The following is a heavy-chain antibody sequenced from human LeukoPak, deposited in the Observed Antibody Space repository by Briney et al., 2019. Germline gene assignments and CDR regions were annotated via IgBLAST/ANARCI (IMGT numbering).Heavy chain of an antibody. CDR1: EFTFSSYA. V-gene: IGHV3-23*01. D-gene: IGHD3-3*01. J-gene: IGHJ4*02. CDR3: AKDSTIFGAKTHFDY. CDR2: IVGSGLST. Sequence: GGSLRLSCAGAEFTFSSYAMSWVRQAPGKGLEWVSAIVGSGLSTYYADSVKGRFTISRDNSKNTLYLQMSSLRAEDTAVYYCAKDSTIFGAKTHFDYWGQGTLVTVSS.